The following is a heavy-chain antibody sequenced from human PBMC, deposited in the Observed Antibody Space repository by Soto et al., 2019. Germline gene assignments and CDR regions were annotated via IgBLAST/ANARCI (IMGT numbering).Heavy chain of an antibody. CDR3: AKDPAVAGRFLYYYYGMDV. V-gene: IGHV3-30*18. CDR2: ISYDGSNK. CDR1: GFTFSSYG. D-gene: IGHD6-19*01. Sequence: QVQLVESGGGVVQPGRSLRLSCAASGFTFSSYGVHWVRQAPGKGLEWVAVISYDGSNKYYADSVKGRFTISRDNSKNTLYLQMNSLRAEDTAVYYCAKDPAVAGRFLYYYYGMDVWGQGTTVTVSS. J-gene: IGHJ6*02.